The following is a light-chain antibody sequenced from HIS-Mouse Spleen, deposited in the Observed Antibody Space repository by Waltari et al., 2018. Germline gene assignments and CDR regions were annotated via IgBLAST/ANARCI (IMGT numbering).Light chain of an antibody. J-gene: IGLJ1*01. CDR1: NIGSKS. Sequence: SYVLTQPPSVSVAPGKTARITCGGNNIGSKSVHWYQQKPGQAPVLVVYDDSDRPSVCPERFSGSNAGNTATLTISRVEAGDEADYYCQVWDRSSDHPYVFGTGTKVTVL. CDR3: QVWDRSSDHPYV. V-gene: IGLV3-21*03. CDR2: DDS.